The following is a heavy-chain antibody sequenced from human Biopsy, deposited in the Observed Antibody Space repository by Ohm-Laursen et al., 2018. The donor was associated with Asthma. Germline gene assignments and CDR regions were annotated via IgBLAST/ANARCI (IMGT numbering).Heavy chain of an antibody. D-gene: IGHD3-9*01. V-gene: IGHV1-3*01. CDR2: INAGNGNT. CDR3: ARTYYDFLTGQVNDAFDL. J-gene: IGHJ3*01. CDR1: GYTFINYA. Sequence: ASVKVSCKASGYTFINYAIHWVRQAPGQRLEWMGWINAGNGNTKYSQKFQGRVTITRDTSASTAYMDLSSLRSEDTAVYYCARTYYDFLTGQVNDAFDLWGQGTMVTVSS.